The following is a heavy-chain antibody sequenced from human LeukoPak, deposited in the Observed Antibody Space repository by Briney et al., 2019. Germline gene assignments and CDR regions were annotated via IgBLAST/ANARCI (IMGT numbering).Heavy chain of an antibody. V-gene: IGHV3-21*01. CDR1: GFTFSSYS. Sequence: GGSLRLSCAASGFTFSSYSMNWVRQAPGKGLEWVSSISSSSSYIYYADSVKGRFTISRDNAKNSLYLQMNSLRAEDTAVYYCARDLGSGGEGAAFDIWGQGTMVTVSS. CDR3: ARDLGSGGEGAAFDI. D-gene: IGHD3-16*01. J-gene: IGHJ3*02. CDR2: ISSSSSYI.